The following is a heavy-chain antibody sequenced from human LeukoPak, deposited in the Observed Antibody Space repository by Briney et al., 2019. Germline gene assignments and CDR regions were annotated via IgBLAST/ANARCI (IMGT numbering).Heavy chain of an antibody. CDR1: GYTFTSYG. J-gene: IGHJ4*02. CDR2: IIAYNGNT. Sequence: ASVKASCKASGYTFTSYGISWVRQAPGQGLEWMGWIIAYNGNTNYEQKLQGRVTMTTDTSTSTAYMELRSLRSDDTAVYYCARDSSAYYYDSSGYYLGIKSYYFDYWGQGTLVTVSS. V-gene: IGHV1-18*01. CDR3: ARDSSAYYYDSSGYYLGIKSYYFDY. D-gene: IGHD3-22*01.